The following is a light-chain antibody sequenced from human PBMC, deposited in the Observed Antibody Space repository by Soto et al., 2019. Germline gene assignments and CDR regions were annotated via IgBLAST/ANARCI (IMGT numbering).Light chain of an antibody. CDR1: GSNVGASYD. V-gene: IGLV1-40*01. CDR2: KNN. CDR3: QSYDNILSGPL. J-gene: IGLJ3*02. Sequence: QSVLTQPPSVSGAPGQTITISCTGSGSNVGASYDVHWYQVLPGAGPRLLIYKNNNRPSGVPDRFSGSKSGTSASLAITGLRAEDEADYYCQSYDNILSGPLFGGGTKVTVL.